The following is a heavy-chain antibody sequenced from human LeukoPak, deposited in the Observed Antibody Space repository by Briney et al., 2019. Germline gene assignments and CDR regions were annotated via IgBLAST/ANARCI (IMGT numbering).Heavy chain of an antibody. J-gene: IGHJ4*02. CDR2: INHSGST. D-gene: IGHD3-22*01. CDR3: AGSRDSRGLNRAHDH. Sequence: SETLSLTCAVYGGSFSGYYWSWIRQAPGKGLEWIGEINHSGSTNYNPSLKSRVTISVDTSKNQFSLKLSSVTAADTAVYYCAGSRDSRGLNRAHDHWGQGTLVTVSS. CDR1: GGSFSGYY. V-gene: IGHV4-34*01.